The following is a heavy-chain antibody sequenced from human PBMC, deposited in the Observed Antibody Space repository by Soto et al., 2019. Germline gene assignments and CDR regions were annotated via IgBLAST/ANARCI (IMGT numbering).Heavy chain of an antibody. CDR3: ARDLSPLVHQLQY. V-gene: IGHV3-21*01. D-gene: IGHD2-2*01. Sequence: GGSLRLSCAASGFTFSGFSMNWVRQAPGKGLEWVSSIGSNSSYIYYADSVKGRFTISRDNAKNSLSLQMNSLRAEDTAVYYCARDLSPLVHQLQYWGQGTLGTVSS. CDR1: GFTFSGFS. J-gene: IGHJ4*02. CDR2: IGSNSSYI.